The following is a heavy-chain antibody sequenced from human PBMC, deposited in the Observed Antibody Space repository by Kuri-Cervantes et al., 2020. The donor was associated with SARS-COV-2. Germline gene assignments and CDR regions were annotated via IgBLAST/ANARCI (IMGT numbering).Heavy chain of an antibody. D-gene: IGHD1-1*01. J-gene: IGHJ4*02. CDR1: GYSISSGYY. V-gene: IGHV4-38-2*02. CDR2: IYHSGST. Sequence: GSLRLSCTVSGYSISSGYYWGWIRQPPGKGLEWIGGIYHSGSTYYNPSLKSRVTISVDTSKNQFSLKLSSVTAADTAVYYCARDPTGLQYYFDYWGQGTLVTVSS. CDR3: ARDPTGLQYYFDY.